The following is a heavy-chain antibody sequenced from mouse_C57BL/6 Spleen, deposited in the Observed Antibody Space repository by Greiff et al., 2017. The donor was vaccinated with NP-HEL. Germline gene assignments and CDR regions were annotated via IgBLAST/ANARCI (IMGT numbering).Heavy chain of an antibody. CDR3: VRGYTNYGFDY. V-gene: IGHV10-1*01. Sequence: GGGLVQPKGSLKLSCAASGFSFNTYAMNWVRQAPGKGLEWVARIRSKSNNYATYYADSVKDRFTISRDDSESMLYLQMNNLKTEDTAMYYCVRGYTNYGFDYWGQGTTLTVSS. J-gene: IGHJ2*01. D-gene: IGHD1-1*02. CDR2: IRSKSNNYAT. CDR1: GFSFNTYA.